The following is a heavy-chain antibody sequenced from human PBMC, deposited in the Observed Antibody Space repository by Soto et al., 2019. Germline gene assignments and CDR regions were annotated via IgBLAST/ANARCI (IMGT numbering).Heavy chain of an antibody. D-gene: IGHD6-6*01. V-gene: IGHV1-18*01. CDR3: AIFVKYSSSSITYYFDY. J-gene: IGHJ4*02. Sequence: QVQLVQSGAEVKKPGASVKVSCKASGYTFTSYGISWVRQAPGQGLEWMGWISAYNGNTNYAKKIQGRVTMTTDTSTSTAYMELRSLRSDDTAVYYCAIFVKYSSSSITYYFDYWGQGTLVTVSS. CDR2: ISAYNGNT. CDR1: GYTFTSYG.